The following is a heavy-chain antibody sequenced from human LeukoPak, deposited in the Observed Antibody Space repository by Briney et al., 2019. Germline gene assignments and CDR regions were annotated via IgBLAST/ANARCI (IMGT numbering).Heavy chain of an antibody. CDR1: GFTFSSYA. V-gene: IGHV3-23*01. Sequence: PGGSLRLSCAASGFTFSSYAMSWVRQAPGKGLEWVSAISGSGGSTYYADSVKGRFTISRDNSKNTLYPQMNSLRAEDTAVYYCAKVSLVVPAAPTVPYYFDYWGQGTLVTVSS. CDR3: AKVSLVVPAAPTVPYYFDY. CDR2: ISGSGGST. J-gene: IGHJ4*02. D-gene: IGHD2-2*01.